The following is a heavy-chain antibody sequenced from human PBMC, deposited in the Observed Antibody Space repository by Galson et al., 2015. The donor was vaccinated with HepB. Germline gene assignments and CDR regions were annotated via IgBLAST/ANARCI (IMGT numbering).Heavy chain of an antibody. CDR2: INPNSGGT. Sequence: SVKVSCKASGYTFTGYYMHWVRQAPGQGLEWMGWINPNSGGTNYAQKFQGWVTMTRDTSISTAYMELSRLRSDDTAVYYCARGPYIAARPAVFVWFDPWGQGTLVTVSS. V-gene: IGHV1-2*04. J-gene: IGHJ5*02. D-gene: IGHD6-6*01. CDR3: ARGPYIAARPAVFVWFDP. CDR1: GYTFTGYY.